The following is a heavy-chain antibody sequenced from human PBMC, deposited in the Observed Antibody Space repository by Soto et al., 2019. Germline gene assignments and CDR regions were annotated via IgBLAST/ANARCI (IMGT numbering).Heavy chain of an antibody. V-gene: IGHV4-31*03. CDR1: GASVSSGAYY. CDR3: ARSFYDLSTATGGHWCDP. J-gene: IGHJ5*02. D-gene: IGHD3-9*01. CDR2: IYESGYT. Sequence: TRSLTGPVSGASVSSGAYYWGWVKTRPGRGLEWIGYIYESGYTYYNTSLKSRLTISLDRSNNQFSLGLSSVTAADTAYYYCARSFYDLSTATGGHWCDPWGHGTLVTVS.